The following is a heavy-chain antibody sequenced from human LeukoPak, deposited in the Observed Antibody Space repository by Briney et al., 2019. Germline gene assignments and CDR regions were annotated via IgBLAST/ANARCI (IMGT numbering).Heavy chain of an antibody. CDR3: AKDRATKPNYFDY. Sequence: SGGSLRLSCAASGFTFSSYGMHWVRQAPGKGLEWVAFIRYDGSNKYYADSVKGRFTIPRDNSKNTLYLQMNSLRAEDTAVYYCAKDRATKPNYFDYWGQGTLVTVSS. J-gene: IGHJ4*02. V-gene: IGHV3-30*02. CDR1: GFTFSSYG. CDR2: IRYDGSNK.